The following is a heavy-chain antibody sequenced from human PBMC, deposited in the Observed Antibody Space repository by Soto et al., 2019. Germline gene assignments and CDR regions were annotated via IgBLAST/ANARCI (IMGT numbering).Heavy chain of an antibody. V-gene: IGHV1-18*04. CDR3: ARERVYDFWSGRLRGDSNNWFDP. Sequence: QVQLVQSGVEVKKPGASVKVSCKASGYTFTSYGISWVRQAPGQGLEWMGWISAYNGNTNYAQKLQGRVTMTTETSTSTAYMELRSLRSDDTAVYYCARERVYDFWSGRLRGDSNNWFDPWGQGTLVTVSS. CDR1: GYTFTSYG. CDR2: ISAYNGNT. J-gene: IGHJ5*02. D-gene: IGHD3-3*01.